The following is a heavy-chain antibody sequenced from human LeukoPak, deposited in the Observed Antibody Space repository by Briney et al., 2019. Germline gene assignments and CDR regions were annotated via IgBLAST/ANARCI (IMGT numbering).Heavy chain of an antibody. CDR3: AKDRQWLAYFDY. D-gene: IGHD6-19*01. Sequence: GGSLRLSCAASGFTFSISAMSWVRQAPGKGLEWISAISGSGGSTYYADSVKGRFTISRDNSKNTLYLHMNSLGAEDTAVYYCAKDRQWLAYFDYWGQGTLVTVSS. J-gene: IGHJ4*02. CDR2: ISGSGGST. V-gene: IGHV3-23*01. CDR1: GFTFSISA.